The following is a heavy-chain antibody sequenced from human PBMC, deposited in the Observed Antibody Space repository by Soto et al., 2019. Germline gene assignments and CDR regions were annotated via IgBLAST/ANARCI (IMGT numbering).Heavy chain of an antibody. CDR3: ARDMDFWSGYFPSYYYYGMDV. Sequence: ASVKVSCKASGYTFTRYAMHWLRQAPGQRLEWMGWINAGNGNTKYSQKFQGRVTITRDTSASTAYMELSSLRSEDTAVYYCARDMDFWSGYFPSYYYYGMDVWGQGTTVTVSS. CDR1: GYTFTRYA. J-gene: IGHJ6*02. V-gene: IGHV1-3*01. D-gene: IGHD3-3*01. CDR2: INAGNGNT.